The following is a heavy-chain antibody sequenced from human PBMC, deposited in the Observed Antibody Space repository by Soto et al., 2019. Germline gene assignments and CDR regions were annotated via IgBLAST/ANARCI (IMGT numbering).Heavy chain of an antibody. J-gene: IGHJ4*02. CDR3: ARLKPSRDYFDY. CDR2: IWYDGSNK. V-gene: IGHV3-33*01. Sequence: GSLRLSCAASGFTFSSYGMHWVRQAPGKGLEWVAVIWYDGSNKYYADSVKGRFTISRDNSKNTLYLQMNSLRAEDTAVYYCARLKPSRDYFDYWGQGTLVTVSS. CDR1: GFTFSSYG.